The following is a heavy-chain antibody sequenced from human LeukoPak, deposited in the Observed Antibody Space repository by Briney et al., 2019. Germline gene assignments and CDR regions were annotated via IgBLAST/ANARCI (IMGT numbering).Heavy chain of an antibody. V-gene: IGHV3-66*01. J-gene: IGHJ3*02. D-gene: IGHD1-26*01. CDR3: ARDRGATFSGPDAFDI. Sequence: GGSLRLSCAASGFTVSSNYMSWVRQAPGKGLGWVSVKGRFTISRDDSKNTLYLQMNSLRAEDTAVYYCARDRGATFSGPDAFDIWGQGTMVTVSS. CDR1: GFTVSSNY.